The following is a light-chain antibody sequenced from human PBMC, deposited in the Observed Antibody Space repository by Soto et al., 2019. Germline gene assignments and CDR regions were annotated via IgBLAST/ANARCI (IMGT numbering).Light chain of an antibody. Sequence: EIPLTQSPSSLAASVGDRLTLTCRASRNVSIYLNWYQHKPGKGPTLLIHAISNLQIGVPSRFSGSGSGTEYTRPISSREPEDFETYYFQLSYNMPFFGQGTLLV. V-gene: IGKV1-39*01. J-gene: IGKJ5*01. CDR2: AIS. CDR3: QLSYNMPF. CDR1: RNVSIY.